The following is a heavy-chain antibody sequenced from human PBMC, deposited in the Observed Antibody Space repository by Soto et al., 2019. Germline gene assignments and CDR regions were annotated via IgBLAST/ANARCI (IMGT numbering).Heavy chain of an antibody. CDR2: IYYSGST. V-gene: IGHV4-61*01. J-gene: IGHJ3*02. D-gene: IGHD3-22*01. CDR1: GGSVSSGSYY. Sequence: SETLSLTCTVSGGSVSSGSYYWSWIRQPPGKGLEWIGYIYYSGSTNYNPSLKSRVTISVDTSKNQFSLKLSSVTAADTAVYYCARTSYDSSGYYEFPKLHDAFDIWGQGTMVTVSS. CDR3: ARTSYDSSGYYEFPKLHDAFDI.